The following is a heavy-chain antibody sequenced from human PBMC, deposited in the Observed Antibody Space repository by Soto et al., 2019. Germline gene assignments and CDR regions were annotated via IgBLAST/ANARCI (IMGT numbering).Heavy chain of an antibody. CDR3: ARVNSGYYGSTRYHTIDP. D-gene: IGHD3-10*01. V-gene: IGHV4-59*11. CDR1: GSSITSHY. J-gene: IGHJ5*02. CDR2: ISYSGST. Sequence: PSETLSLTCTVSGSSITSHYWSWIRQPPGKGLEWIGDISYSGSTTYNPSLRSRVTISLDTSKTQFSLNLRSVTAADTALYFCARVNSGYYGSTRYHTIDPWGQGTLVTVSS.